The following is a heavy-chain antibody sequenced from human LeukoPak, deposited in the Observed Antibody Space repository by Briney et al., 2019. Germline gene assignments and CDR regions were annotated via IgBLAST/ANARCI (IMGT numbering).Heavy chain of an antibody. CDR2: ISSSSSYI. CDR1: RFTFSSYE. J-gene: IGHJ4*02. CDR3: ARDSSFIAAASYYFDY. D-gene: IGHD6-13*01. Sequence: GGSLRLSCAASRFTFSSYEMNWVRQAPGKGLEWVSSISSSSSYIYYADSVKGRFTISRDNAKNSLYLQMNSLRAEDTAVYYCARDSSFIAAASYYFDYWGQGTLVTVSS. V-gene: IGHV3-21*01.